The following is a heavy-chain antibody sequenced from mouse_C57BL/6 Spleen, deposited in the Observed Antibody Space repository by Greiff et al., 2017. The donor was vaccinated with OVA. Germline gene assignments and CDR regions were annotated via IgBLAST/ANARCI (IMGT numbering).Heavy chain of an antibody. CDR2: IWSGGST. D-gene: IGHD1-1*01. CDR3: AIITTVVEGDWFAY. Sequence: QVQLQQSGPGLVQPSQSLSITCTVSGFSLTSSGVHWVRQSPGKGLEWLGVIWSGGSTDYNAAFISRLSISKDNSKSQVCFKMNSLPADDTAIYYCAIITTVVEGDWFAYWGQGTLVTVSA. CDR1: GFSLTSSG. V-gene: IGHV2-2*01. J-gene: IGHJ3*01.